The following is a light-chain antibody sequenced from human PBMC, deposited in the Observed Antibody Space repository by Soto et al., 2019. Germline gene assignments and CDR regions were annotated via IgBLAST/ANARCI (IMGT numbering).Light chain of an antibody. Sequence: QSALTQPASVSGSPGQSITISCTGTSSDVGRYNLVSWYQHHLGKAPKLMIYEGSNRPSGISNRFSGSKSGNTASLTISGLQAEDEADYYCSSYAGAVVFGGGTKLTVL. J-gene: IGLJ2*01. CDR2: EGS. CDR1: SSDVGRYNL. V-gene: IGLV2-23*01. CDR3: SSYAGAVV.